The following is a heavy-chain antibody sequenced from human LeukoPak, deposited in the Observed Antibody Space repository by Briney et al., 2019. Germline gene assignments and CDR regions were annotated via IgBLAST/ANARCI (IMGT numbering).Heavy chain of an antibody. CDR1: GGSISSGSYY. D-gene: IGHD5-24*01. J-gene: IGHJ4*02. V-gene: IGHV4-61*02. CDR3: ARANLRWLLFDY. Sequence: PSETLSLTCTVSGGSISSGSYYWSWIRQPAGKGLEWIGRIYTSGSTNYNPSLKSRVTISVDTSKNQFSLKLSSVTAADTAVYYCARANLRWLLFDYWGQGTLVTVSS. CDR2: IYTSGST.